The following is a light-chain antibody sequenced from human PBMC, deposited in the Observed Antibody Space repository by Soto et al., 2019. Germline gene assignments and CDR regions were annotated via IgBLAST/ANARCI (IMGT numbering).Light chain of an antibody. CDR2: SNN. V-gene: IGLV1-44*01. CDR1: SSNIGSNT. Sequence: QSVLTQPPSASGTPGQRVTISCSGSSSNIGSNTVSWYQQLPQRAPKLLIFSNNQRPSGVPDRFSGSKSGTSASLAISGLQSEDEADYYCATWADGLNSYVFGTGTNSPS. CDR3: ATWADGLNSYV. J-gene: IGLJ1*01.